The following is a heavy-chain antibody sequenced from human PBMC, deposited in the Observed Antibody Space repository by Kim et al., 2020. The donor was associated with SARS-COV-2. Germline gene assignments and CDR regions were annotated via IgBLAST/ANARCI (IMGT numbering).Heavy chain of an antibody. V-gene: IGHV3-43*02. Sequence: GGSLRLSCAASGFTFDDYAMHWVRQAPGKGLEWVSLISGDGGSTYYADSVKGRFTISRDNSKNSLYLQMNSLRTEDTALYYCAKDTSGKWLQYPAYYYYYGMDVWGQGTTVTVSS. CDR1: GFTFDDYA. CDR3: AKDTSGKWLQYPAYYYYYGMDV. J-gene: IGHJ6*02. CDR2: ISGDGGST. D-gene: IGHD3-10*01.